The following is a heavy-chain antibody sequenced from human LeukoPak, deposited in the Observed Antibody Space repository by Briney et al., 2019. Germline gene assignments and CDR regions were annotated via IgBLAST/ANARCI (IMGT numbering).Heavy chain of an antibody. CDR1: GGSFSGYY. D-gene: IGHD3-22*01. V-gene: IGHV4-34*01. J-gene: IGHJ4*02. CDR3: ARGRGYYYPFDY. Sequence: SETLSLTCAVYGGSFSGYYWSWIRQPPGEGLEWIGEINHSGSTNYNPSLKSRVTISVDTSKNQFSLKLSSVTAADTAVYYCARGRGYYYPFDYWGQGTLVTVSS. CDR2: INHSGST.